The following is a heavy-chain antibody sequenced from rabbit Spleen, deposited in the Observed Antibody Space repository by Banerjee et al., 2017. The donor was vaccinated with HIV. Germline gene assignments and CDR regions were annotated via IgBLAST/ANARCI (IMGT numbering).Heavy chain of an antibody. D-gene: IGHD8-1*01. CDR2: IYVGSGGSS. J-gene: IGHJ4*01. V-gene: IGHV1S40*01. Sequence: EESGGGLVKPGASLTLTCTASGFSFSSTYYMCWVRQAPGKRPEWIACIYVGSGGSSYHASWAKGRFTISKTSSTTVTLRMTSLTAADTATYFCARDGAGGSYFALWGPGTLVTVS. CDR1: GFSFSSTYY. CDR3: ARDGAGGSYFAL.